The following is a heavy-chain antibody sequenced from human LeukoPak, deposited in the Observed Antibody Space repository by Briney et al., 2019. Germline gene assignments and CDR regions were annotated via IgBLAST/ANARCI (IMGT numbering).Heavy chain of an antibody. Sequence: ASVKVSCKASGYTFTSYAMHWVRQAPGQRLEWMGWINAGNGNTKYSQKFQGRVTITRDTSASTAYMELSGLRSEDTAVYYCARESMTTVTKRGAFDIWGQGTMVTVSS. CDR3: ARESMTTVTKRGAFDI. J-gene: IGHJ3*02. CDR1: GYTFTSYA. CDR2: INAGNGNT. V-gene: IGHV1-3*01. D-gene: IGHD4-17*01.